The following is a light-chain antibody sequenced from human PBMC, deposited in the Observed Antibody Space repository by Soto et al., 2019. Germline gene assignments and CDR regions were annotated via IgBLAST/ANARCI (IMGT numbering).Light chain of an antibody. Sequence: DLQMTQSPSSLSASVGDRVTITCRASQSISNYLNWYQQKPGKAPKLLIYAASSLQGGVPSRFGGSRSGTDFTLTISSLQPEDFATYYCQQSSSTPWTFGQGTKVEV. CDR2: AAS. CDR1: QSISNY. V-gene: IGKV1-39*01. CDR3: QQSSSTPWT. J-gene: IGKJ1*01.